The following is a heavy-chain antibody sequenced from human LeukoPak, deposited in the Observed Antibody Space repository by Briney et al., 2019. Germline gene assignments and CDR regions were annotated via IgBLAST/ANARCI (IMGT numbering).Heavy chain of an antibody. CDR3: ARDTVWGYYFDY. CDR2: INPNSGGT. V-gene: IGHV1-2*02. J-gene: IGHJ4*02. CDR1: GYTFTGYY. Sequence: ASVKGSCKASGYTFTGYYIHWVRQAPGQGLEWMGWINPNSGGTNYAQKLQGRVTMTRDTSISTAYMELSRLRSDDTAVYYCARDTVWGYYFDYWGQGTLVTVSS. D-gene: IGHD3-16*01.